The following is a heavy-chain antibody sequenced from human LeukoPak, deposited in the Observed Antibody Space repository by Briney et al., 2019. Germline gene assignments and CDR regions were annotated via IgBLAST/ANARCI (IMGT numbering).Heavy chain of an antibody. V-gene: IGHV3-30-3*01. CDR1: GFTFSSYA. CDR2: ISYDGSNK. CDR3: ARDPGTLATYFDY. J-gene: IGHJ4*02. Sequence: GSLRLSCAASGFTFSSYAMHWVRQAPGKGLEWVAVISYDGSNKYYADSVKGRFTISRDDSKNTLYLQMNSLRAEDTAIYYCARDPGTLATYFDYWGPGTLVTASS. D-gene: IGHD6-13*01.